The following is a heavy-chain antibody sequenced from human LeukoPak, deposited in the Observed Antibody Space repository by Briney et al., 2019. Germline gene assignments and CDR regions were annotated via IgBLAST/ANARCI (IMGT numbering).Heavy chain of an antibody. V-gene: IGHV3-53*01. J-gene: IGHJ4*02. CDR2: IYSGGTT. D-gene: IGHD3-3*01. Sequence: PGGSLRLSCEVSGFPVRSRYMTWVRQPPGKGLECVAVIYSGGTTYHIDSVKGRFTISRDISKSTMYLEMNNLRVEDTAIYYCASLEGGLSGGRWGQGTLVTVSS. CDR1: GFPVRSRY. CDR3: ASLEGGLSGGR.